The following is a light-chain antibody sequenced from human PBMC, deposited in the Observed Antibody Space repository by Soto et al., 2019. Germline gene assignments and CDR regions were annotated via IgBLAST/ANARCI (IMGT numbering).Light chain of an antibody. CDR1: QHVDRY. J-gene: IGKJ1*01. V-gene: IGKV1-39*01. CDR3: KQSSNIPWT. CDR2: SAY. Sequence: DIQMTQSPSSLSASVGDSVTITCRTSQHVDRYLSWYQQIPGRAPKLLIYSAYSLVSGVQPRFRGSASGTEFTLSIRSLQREDFATYFCKQSSNIPWTVGQGTKVDIK.